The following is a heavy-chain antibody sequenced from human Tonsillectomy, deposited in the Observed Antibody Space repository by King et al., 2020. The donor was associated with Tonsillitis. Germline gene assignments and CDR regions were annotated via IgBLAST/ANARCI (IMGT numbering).Heavy chain of an antibody. V-gene: IGHV3-30*04. CDR1: RFTFSTYA. J-gene: IGHJ4*02. CDR3: ARDPSSGWHSLSYFDY. D-gene: IGHD6-19*01. CDR2: ISYDGSDK. Sequence: VQLVESGGGVVQPGRSLRLSCAASRFTFSTYAMHWVRQAPGKGLEWVAVISYDGSDKYYADSVKGRFTISTDNSQNTLYLQMNSLKAEDTAVYYCARDPSSGWHSLSYFDYWGQGTPVTVSS.